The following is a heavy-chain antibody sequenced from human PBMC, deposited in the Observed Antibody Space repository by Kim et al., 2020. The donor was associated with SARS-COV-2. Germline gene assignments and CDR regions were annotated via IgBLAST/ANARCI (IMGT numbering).Heavy chain of an antibody. CDR1: GGSFNSYY. D-gene: IGHD5-12*01. V-gene: IGHV4-59*08. CDR3: VRFGYGNY. CDR2: IQYGGRT. J-gene: IGHJ4*02. Sequence: SETLSLTCTVSGGSFNSYYWNWIRQSPGKGLEWIGFIQYGGRTSYSPSLKSRVTMSLDTSKSQYSLKLTSVTAADTAVYYCVRFGYGNYWGLGTLDTVSS.